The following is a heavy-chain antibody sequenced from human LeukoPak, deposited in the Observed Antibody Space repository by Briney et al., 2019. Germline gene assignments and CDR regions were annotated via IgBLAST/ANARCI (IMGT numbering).Heavy chain of an antibody. J-gene: IGHJ4*02. V-gene: IGHV3-49*04. CDR1: GFTFGDYA. Sequence: GRSLRLSCTASGFTFGDYAMSWVRQAPGKGLEWVGFIRSKAYGGTTEYAASVKGRFTISRDDSKSIAYLQMNSLKTEDTAVYYCTREKDYGGNFDCWGQGTLVTVSS. CDR3: TREKDYGGNFDC. D-gene: IGHD4-23*01. CDR2: IRSKAYGGTT.